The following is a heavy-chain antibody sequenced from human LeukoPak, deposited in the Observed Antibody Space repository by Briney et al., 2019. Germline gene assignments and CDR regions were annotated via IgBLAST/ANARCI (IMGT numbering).Heavy chain of an antibody. D-gene: IGHD3-16*02. CDR3: TTDVPGGGYPLDY. Sequence: PGGSLRLSCAASGFAFSSAWMSWVRQAPGKGLEWIALVKSKPDGETSEYAAPVIGRFTVSRDDSKNTLYLQMNSLKTEDTAVYYCTTDVPGGGYPLDYWGQGTLVTVSS. CDR2: VKSKPDGETS. V-gene: IGHV3-15*01. CDR1: GFAFSSAW. J-gene: IGHJ4*02.